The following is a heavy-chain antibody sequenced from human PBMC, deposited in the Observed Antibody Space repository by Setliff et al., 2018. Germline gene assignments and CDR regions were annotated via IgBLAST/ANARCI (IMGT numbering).Heavy chain of an antibody. Sequence: ASVKVSCKGSGYTYSTYAIIWMRQAPGQGLEWMGWINTNTGNPSYAQGFTGRFVFSLDTSVSTAYLQISSLKAEDTAIYYCARGSRFGTIVYRGDYYLDVWGKGTTVTVSS. V-gene: IGHV7-4-1*02. CDR3: ARGSRFGTIVYRGDYYLDV. J-gene: IGHJ6*03. CDR1: GYTYSTYA. D-gene: IGHD3-10*01. CDR2: INTNTGNP.